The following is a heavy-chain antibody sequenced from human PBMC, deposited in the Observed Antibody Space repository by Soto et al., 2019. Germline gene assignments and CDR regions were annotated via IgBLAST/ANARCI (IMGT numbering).Heavy chain of an antibody. CDR2: INTNTGNP. Sequence: QVQLVQSGSELKKPGASVKVSCKASGYTFTSYAMNWVRQAPGQGLEWMGWINTNTGNPTYAQGCTVRFVFSLATSVSTAYLQICSLKAEDTAVYYCARAPTYCSSTSCYGDAFDIWGQGTMVTVSS. V-gene: IGHV7-4-1*01. CDR3: ARAPTYCSSTSCYGDAFDI. CDR1: GYTFTSYA. J-gene: IGHJ3*02. D-gene: IGHD2-2*01.